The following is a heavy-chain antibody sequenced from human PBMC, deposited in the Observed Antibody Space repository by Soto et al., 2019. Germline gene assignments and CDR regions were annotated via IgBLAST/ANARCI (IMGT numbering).Heavy chain of an antibody. CDR2: IYYSGST. D-gene: IGHD2-15*01. V-gene: IGHV4-31*03. J-gene: IGHJ5*02. CDR1: GRSISSGGYY. CDR3: ARGLGWYPNWFDP. Sequence: TLSLTCTVSGRSISSGGYYWSWIRQHPGKGLEWIGYIYYSGSTYYNPSLKSRVTISVDTSKNQFSLKLSSVTAADTAVYYCARGLGWYPNWFDPWGQGTLVTVSS.